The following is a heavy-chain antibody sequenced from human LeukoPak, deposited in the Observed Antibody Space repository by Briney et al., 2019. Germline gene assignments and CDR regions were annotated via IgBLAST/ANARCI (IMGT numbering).Heavy chain of an antibody. CDR1: A. CDR2: ISGSGGST. V-gene: IGHV3-23*01. CDR3: AKEEDSSGYIRFDC. Sequence: AXSWVRQXXXXGXEWVSAISGSGGSTYYADSVKGRFTISRDNSKNTLYLQMNSLRAEDTAVYYCAKEEDSSGYIRFDCWGQGTLVTVSS. J-gene: IGHJ4*02. D-gene: IGHD3-22*01.